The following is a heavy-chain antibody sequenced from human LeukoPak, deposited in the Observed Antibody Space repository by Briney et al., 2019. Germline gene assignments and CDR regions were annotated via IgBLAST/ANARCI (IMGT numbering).Heavy chain of an antibody. D-gene: IGHD6-19*01. CDR2: FYQSGGI. Sequence: MSSETLSLTCTVSGYSITSAYYWGWIRQTPGKGLDWIGHFYQSGGINTNPSLQSRVTLSIDTSKNQISLRLRSVTAADTAVYFCARGASSGWHHWLDPWGQGTLVTVSS. J-gene: IGHJ5*02. CDR1: GYSITSAYY. CDR3: ARGASSGWHHWLDP. V-gene: IGHV4-38-2*02.